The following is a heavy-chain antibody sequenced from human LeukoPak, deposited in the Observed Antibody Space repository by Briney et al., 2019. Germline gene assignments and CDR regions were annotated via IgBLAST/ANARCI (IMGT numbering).Heavy chain of an antibody. D-gene: IGHD6-19*01. Sequence: GGSLRLSCAASGFTFSSYSMNWVRQAPGKGLEWVAVISYDGSNKYYADSVKGRFTISRDNSKNTLYLQMNSLRAEDTAVYYCAKDPPTPWNSSGWYGLDYWGQGTLVTVSS. CDR1: GFTFSSYS. V-gene: IGHV3-30*18. J-gene: IGHJ4*02. CDR3: AKDPPTPWNSSGWYGLDY. CDR2: ISYDGSNK.